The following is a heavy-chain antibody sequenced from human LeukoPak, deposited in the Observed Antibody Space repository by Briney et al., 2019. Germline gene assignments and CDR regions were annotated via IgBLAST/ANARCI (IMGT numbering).Heavy chain of an antibody. CDR3: ARVGSSSSFGY. CDR1: GGSISSYY. Sequence: SETLSLTCTVSGGSISSYYWSWIRQPPGKGLEWIGYIYYSGGTNYNPALKSRVTISVDTSKNQFSLKLSSVTAADTAVYYCARVGSSSSFGYWGQGTLVTVSS. CDR2: IYYSGGT. J-gene: IGHJ4*02. V-gene: IGHV4-59*01. D-gene: IGHD6-6*01.